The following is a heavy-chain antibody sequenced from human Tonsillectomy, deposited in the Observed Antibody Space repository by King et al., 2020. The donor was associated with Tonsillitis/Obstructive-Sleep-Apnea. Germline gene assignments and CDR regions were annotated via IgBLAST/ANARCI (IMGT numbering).Heavy chain of an antibody. CDR1: GYSFTTYW. J-gene: IGHJ6*03. V-gene: IGHV5-51*01. CDR2: IYPGDSDT. Sequence: QLVQSGAEVKKPGESLKISCKGSGYSFTTYWIGWVRQMPGKGLERMGVIYPGDSDTRYRPSFRGQDTISADKSISTTYLQWRSLKASDTAMYYCARQLSPRHYYYYMDVWGKGTTVTVSS. CDR3: ARQLSPRHYYYYMDV.